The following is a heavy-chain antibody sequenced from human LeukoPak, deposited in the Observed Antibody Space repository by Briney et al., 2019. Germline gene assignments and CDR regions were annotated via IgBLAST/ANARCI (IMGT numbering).Heavy chain of an antibody. CDR2: IYTSGIT. CDR3: ARDLSIVLMVYAVRGFDY. J-gene: IGHJ4*02. Sequence: GGSLRLSCAVSGFTVSSNFMSWVRQAPGKGPEWVSVIYTSGITYYADSVRGRFTISRDNSKNTLYLQMNSLRAEDTAVYYCARDLSIVLMVYAVRGFDYWGQGTLVTVSS. D-gene: IGHD2-8*01. V-gene: IGHV3-66*01. CDR1: GFTVSSNF.